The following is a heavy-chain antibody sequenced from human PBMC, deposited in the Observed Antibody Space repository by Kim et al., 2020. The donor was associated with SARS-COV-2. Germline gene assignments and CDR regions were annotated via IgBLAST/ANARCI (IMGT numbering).Heavy chain of an antibody. V-gene: IGHV4-39*01. J-gene: IGHJ4*02. CDR3: ARLVSENSAVEY. CDR1: GASISRSSNY. Sequence: SETLSLTCTVSGASISRSSNYWGWIRQPPGKWLEWIGSINYSGNTYYNPSLKSRVTISVDTSKNQFSLKMRSVTAADTAVYYCARLVSENSAVEYWGQGTLVTVSS. CDR2: INYSGNT.